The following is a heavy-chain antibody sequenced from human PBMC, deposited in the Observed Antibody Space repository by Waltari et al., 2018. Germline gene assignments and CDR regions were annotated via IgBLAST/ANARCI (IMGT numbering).Heavy chain of an antibody. CDR3: ARNRGFIHSSSWWFDP. CDR1: GYTFTGYY. J-gene: IGHJ5*02. V-gene: IGHV1-2*06. CDR2: INPNSGGT. D-gene: IGHD6-6*01. Sequence: QVQLVQSGAEVKKPGASVKVSCQASGYTFTGYYMHWVRQAPGQGLEWMGRINPNSGGTNYAQKFQGRVTMTRDTSISTAYMELSRLRSDDTAVYYCARNRGFIHSSSWWFDPWGQGTLVTVSS.